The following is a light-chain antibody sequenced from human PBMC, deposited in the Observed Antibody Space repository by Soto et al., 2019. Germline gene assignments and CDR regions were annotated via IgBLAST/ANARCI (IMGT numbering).Light chain of an antibody. CDR2: DVS. Sequence: QSALTQPASVSGSPGQSITISCTGTSSDVGGYNYVSWHQQHPGKAPKLMIYDVSNRPSGVSNRFSGSKSGNTASLTISGLQAEDEADYYCSSYTSSTLRVFGGGTKLTVL. CDR3: SSYTSSTLRV. V-gene: IGLV2-14*01. CDR1: SSDVGGYNY. J-gene: IGLJ2*01.